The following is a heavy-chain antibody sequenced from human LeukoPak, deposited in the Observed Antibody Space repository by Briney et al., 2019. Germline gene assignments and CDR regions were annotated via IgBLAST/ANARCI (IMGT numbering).Heavy chain of an antibody. D-gene: IGHD6-13*01. Sequence: SETLSLTCTVSAGSISSSTYSWGWIRQPPGKGLEWIGSIYYSGSTYYNPSLKSRVTISVDTSKNQFSLKLSSVTAADTAVYYCARAAIAAAGHYFDYWGQGTLVTVSS. J-gene: IGHJ4*02. CDR2: IYYSGST. V-gene: IGHV4-39*07. CDR1: AGSISSSTYS. CDR3: ARAAIAAAGHYFDY.